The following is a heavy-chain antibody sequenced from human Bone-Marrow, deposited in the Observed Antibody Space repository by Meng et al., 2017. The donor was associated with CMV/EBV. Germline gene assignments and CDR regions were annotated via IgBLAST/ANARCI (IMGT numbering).Heavy chain of an antibody. CDR3: ASSQYCSSTSCYGSYPLAY. V-gene: IGHV1-69*05. CDR2: IIPIFGTA. J-gene: IGHJ4*02. CDR1: GGTFSSYA. D-gene: IGHD2-2*01. Sequence: SVKVSCKASGGTFSSYAISWVRQAPGQGLGWMGGIIPIFGTANYAQKFQGRVTITTDESTSTAYMELSSLRSEDTAVYYCASSQYCSSTSCYGSYPLAYWGQGTLVTVSS.